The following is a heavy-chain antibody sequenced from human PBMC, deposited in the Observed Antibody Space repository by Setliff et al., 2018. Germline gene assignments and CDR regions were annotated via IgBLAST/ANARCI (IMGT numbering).Heavy chain of an antibody. CDR2: IYYSGST. CDR3: ARAKGYCSSTSCRIYYFDY. V-gene: IGHV4-39*06. J-gene: IGHJ4*02. Sequence: SETLSLTCTVSGGSISSSSYYWGWIRQPPGKGLEWIGSIYYSGSTYYNPSLKSRVTISVDTSKNQFPLKLSSVTAADTAVYYCARAKGYCSSTSCRIYYFDYWGQGTLVTVSS. CDR1: GGSISSSSYY. D-gene: IGHD2-2*01.